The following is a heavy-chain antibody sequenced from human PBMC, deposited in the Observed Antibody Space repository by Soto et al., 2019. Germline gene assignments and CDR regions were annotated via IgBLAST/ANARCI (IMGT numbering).Heavy chain of an antibody. D-gene: IGHD6-19*01. V-gene: IGHV3-48*03. CDR2: ISSSGSTI. Sequence: PIIHPNASSEFNISSYEMHLVRQDPGKGLEWVSYISSSGSTIYYADSVKGRFTISRDSAKNSLYLQMNSLRAEDTDVYYCARVTFDSSGPSFDFWGQGILVTVYS. J-gene: IGHJ4*02. CDR3: ARVTFDSSGPSFDF. CDR1: EFNISSYE.